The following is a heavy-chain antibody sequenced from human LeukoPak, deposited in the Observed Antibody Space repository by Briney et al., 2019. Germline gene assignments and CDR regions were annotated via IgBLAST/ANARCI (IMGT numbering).Heavy chain of an antibody. D-gene: IGHD3-9*01. CDR1: GYTFTNYY. V-gene: IGHV1-46*01. J-gene: IGHJ4*02. CDR3: AREDILTGYYPYYFDY. CDR2: INPSGGST. Sequence: ASVKVSCKASGYTFTNYYIHWVRQAPGQGLECMGIINPSGGSTSYAQKFQGRVTMTRDMSTSTVYMELSSLRSEDTAMYYCAREDILTGYYPYYFDYWGQGTLVTVSS.